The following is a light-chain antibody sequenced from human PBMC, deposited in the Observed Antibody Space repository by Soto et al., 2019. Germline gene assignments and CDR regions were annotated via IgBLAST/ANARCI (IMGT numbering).Light chain of an antibody. CDR1: QSVSSN. Sequence: ELVMTQSPATLSACAGENTSLSCXASQSVSSNLAWYQQKPGQAPRLLIYGASTRATGIPDRFSGSGSGTDFTLTISRLEPEDFAVFYCQQYGNTPWTFGQGTKVDIK. J-gene: IGKJ1*01. CDR3: QQYGNTPWT. V-gene: IGKV3D-15*01. CDR2: GAS.